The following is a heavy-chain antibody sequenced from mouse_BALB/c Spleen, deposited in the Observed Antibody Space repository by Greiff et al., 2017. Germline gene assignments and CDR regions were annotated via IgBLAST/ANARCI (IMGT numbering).Heavy chain of an antibody. CDR2: ISSGGSYT. V-gene: IGHV5-6-4*01. J-gene: IGHJ3*01. Sequence: EVKLVESGGGLVKPGGSLKLSCAASGFTFSSYTMSWVRQTPEKRLEWVATISSGGSYTYYPDSVKGRFTISRDNAKNTLYLQMSSLKSEDTAMYYCTRHLGDYDDAGFAYWGQGTLVTVSA. CDR1: GFTFSSYT. CDR3: TRHLGDYDDAGFAY. D-gene: IGHD2-4*01.